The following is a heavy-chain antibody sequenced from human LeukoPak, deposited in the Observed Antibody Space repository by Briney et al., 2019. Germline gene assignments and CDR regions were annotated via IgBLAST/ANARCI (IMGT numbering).Heavy chain of an antibody. CDR1: GFTFSSNA. Sequence: GGSLRLSCAASGFTFSSNAMSWVRQAPGKGLEWVSTISETGDRYDADSVKGRFTISRDNAKNTLYLQINSLRAEDTAVYYCTRGFKNAFDLWGQGTMVTVSS. J-gene: IGHJ3*01. CDR3: TRGFKNAFDL. V-gene: IGHV3-23*01. CDR2: ISETGDR.